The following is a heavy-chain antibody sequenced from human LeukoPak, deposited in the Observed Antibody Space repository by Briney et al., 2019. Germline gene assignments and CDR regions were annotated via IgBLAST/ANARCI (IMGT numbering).Heavy chain of an antibody. CDR2: INPNSGGT. Sequence: ASVKVSCKASGYTFTGYYMHWVRQAPGQGLEWMGWINPNSGGTNYAQKFQGRVTMTRDTSISTAYMELSRLRSDDTAVYYCARPSGSYRSWYPSGWFDPWGQGTLVTVSS. CDR3: ARPSGSYRSWYPSGWFDP. D-gene: IGHD1-26*01. V-gene: IGHV1-2*02. CDR1: GYTFTGYY. J-gene: IGHJ5*02.